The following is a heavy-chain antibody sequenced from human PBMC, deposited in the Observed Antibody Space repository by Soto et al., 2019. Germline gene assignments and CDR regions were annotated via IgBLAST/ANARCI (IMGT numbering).Heavy chain of an antibody. CDR3: AKSLSAIPGDS. D-gene: IGHD2-2*01. Sequence: EVQLVESGGGLVQSGGSLRLSCAASGFTFSSYWMSWVRQGPGKGPEWVANIKQDGSEIYYVDFVKGRFTISRDNAKSSLYLQMTSLRAEDTAVYHCAKSLSAIPGDSWGQGTLVTVSS. V-gene: IGHV3-7*05. CDR2: IKQDGSEI. J-gene: IGHJ4*02. CDR1: GFTFSSYW.